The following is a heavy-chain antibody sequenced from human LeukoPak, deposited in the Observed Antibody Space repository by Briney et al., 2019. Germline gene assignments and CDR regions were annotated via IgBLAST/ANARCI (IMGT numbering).Heavy chain of an antibody. J-gene: IGHJ4*02. CDR3: AKVRPVWYSSGWYYFDY. Sequence: GESLKISCAASGFTFSSYAMSWVRQAPGKGLEWVSAISGSGGSTYYADSVKGRFTISRDNSKNTLYLQMNSLRAEDAAVYYCAKVRPVWYSSGWYYFDYWGQGTLVTVSS. CDR1: GFTFSSYA. D-gene: IGHD6-19*01. V-gene: IGHV3-23*01. CDR2: ISGSGGST.